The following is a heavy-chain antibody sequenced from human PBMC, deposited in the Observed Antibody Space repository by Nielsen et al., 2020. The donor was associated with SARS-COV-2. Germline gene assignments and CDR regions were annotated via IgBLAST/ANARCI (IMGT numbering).Heavy chain of an antibody. J-gene: IGHJ4*02. CDR1: GFTISTYG. CDR3: AREGRKLPLDY. Sequence: GESLKISCVVSGFTISTYGMSWVRQAPGKGLEWVSAISSSTYYADSVKGRFTVSRDNSKNTLYLQMNSLRAEDTAVYYCAREGRKLPLDYWGQGTLVTVSP. V-gene: IGHV3-23*01. CDR2: ISSST. D-gene: IGHD5-24*01.